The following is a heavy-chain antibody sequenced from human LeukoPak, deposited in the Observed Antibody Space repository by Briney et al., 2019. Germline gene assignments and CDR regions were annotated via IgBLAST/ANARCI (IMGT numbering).Heavy chain of an antibody. D-gene: IGHD5-12*01. CDR2: ISYDGSNK. CDR3: ARDEDARRGYSGYDLPDY. CDR1: GFTFSSYA. V-gene: IGHV3-30-3*01. J-gene: IGHJ4*02. Sequence: GGSLRLSCAASGFTFSSYAMHWVRQAPGKGLEWVAVISYDGSNKYYADSVKGRFTISRDNSKNTLYLQMNSLRAEDTAVYYCARDEDARRGYSGYDLPDYWGQGTLVTVSS.